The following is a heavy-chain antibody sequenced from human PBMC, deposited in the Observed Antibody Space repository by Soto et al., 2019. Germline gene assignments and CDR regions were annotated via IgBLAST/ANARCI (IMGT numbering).Heavy chain of an antibody. J-gene: IGHJ6*02. Sequence: SETMSLTCTVSGGSISSYYWSWILQPPGKGLEWIGYIYYSGSTNYNPSLKSRVTISVDTSKNQFSLKLSSVTAADTAVYFCASLSGFSRGYYYYGLDVWLQGTTVTVSS. CDR2: IYYSGST. D-gene: IGHD1-26*01. V-gene: IGHV4-59*01. CDR1: GGSISSYY. CDR3: ASLSGFSRGYYYYGLDV.